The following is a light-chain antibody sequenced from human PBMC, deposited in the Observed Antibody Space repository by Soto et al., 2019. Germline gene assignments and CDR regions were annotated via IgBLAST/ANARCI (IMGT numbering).Light chain of an antibody. CDR1: QGIAPY. Sequence: DVQMTQSPSSLSAFVGDRVTITCRASQGIAPYLAWFQQKPGKVHKLLIYATSTLQSGVPSRFSGSGSGKDCTLTINSLQPEDVGTYYCQKYNSAPLTFGGGTKVEIK. V-gene: IGKV1-27*01. J-gene: IGKJ4*01. CDR3: QKYNSAPLT. CDR2: ATS.